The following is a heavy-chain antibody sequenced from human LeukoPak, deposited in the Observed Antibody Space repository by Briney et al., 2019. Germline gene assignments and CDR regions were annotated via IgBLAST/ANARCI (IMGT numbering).Heavy chain of an antibody. CDR2: IYHSGST. D-gene: IGHD2-15*01. J-gene: IGHJ4*02. V-gene: IGHV4-38-2*02. Sequence: LETLSLTCTVSGGSISSYYWTWIRQPPGKGLEWIGSIYHSGSTYYNPSLKSRVTISVDTSKNQFSLKPSSVTAADTAVYYCARDNIVVVAATKAYYFDYWGQGTLVTVSS. CDR3: ARDNIVVVAATKAYYFDY. CDR1: GGSISSYY.